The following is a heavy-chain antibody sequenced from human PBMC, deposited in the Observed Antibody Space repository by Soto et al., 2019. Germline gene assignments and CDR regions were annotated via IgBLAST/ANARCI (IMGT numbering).Heavy chain of an antibody. CDR2: INTDGSYT. D-gene: IGHD1-26*01. J-gene: IGHJ5*02. V-gene: IGHV3-74*01. CDR3: ARDGVGARFGS. Sequence: GGSLRLSCAASGFTFSSYWMHWVRQAPGKGLVWVSRINTDGSYTTYADSVKGRFTISRDNAKNTVYLQMNSLRAEDTAVYYCARDGVGARFGSWGQGTLVTVSS. CDR1: GFTFSSYW.